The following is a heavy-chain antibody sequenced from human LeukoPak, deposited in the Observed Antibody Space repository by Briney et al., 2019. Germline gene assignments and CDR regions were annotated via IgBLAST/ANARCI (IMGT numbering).Heavy chain of an antibody. D-gene: IGHD3-22*01. Sequence: PGGSLRLSCAASGFTFDDYAMHWVRQAPGKGLEWVSGISWNSGSIGYADSVKGRFTISRDNAKNSLYLQMNSLRAEDTAVYYCASPPYYYDSRGYWGQGTLVTVSS. J-gene: IGHJ4*02. CDR2: ISWNSGSI. CDR1: GFTFDDYA. V-gene: IGHV3-9*01. CDR3: ASPPYYYDSRGY.